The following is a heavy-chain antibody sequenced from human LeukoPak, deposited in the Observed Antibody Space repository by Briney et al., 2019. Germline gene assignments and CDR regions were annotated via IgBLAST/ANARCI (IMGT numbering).Heavy chain of an antibody. CDR3: AKVESGWSLSDY. V-gene: IGHV3-30*02. J-gene: IGHJ4*02. CDR2: IQYDGSNR. D-gene: IGHD6-19*01. Sequence: PGGSLRLSCAASGFTFSNYGMHWVRQAPGKGLEWVAFIQYDGSNRYYADSVKGRFTISRDNSKNTLYLQMNSLRVEDTGVYYCAKVESGWSLSDYWGQGTLVTVSS. CDR1: GFTFSNYG.